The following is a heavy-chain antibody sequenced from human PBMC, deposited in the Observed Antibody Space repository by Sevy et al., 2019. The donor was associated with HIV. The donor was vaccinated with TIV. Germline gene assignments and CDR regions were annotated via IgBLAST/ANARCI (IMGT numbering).Heavy chain of an antibody. Sequence: GGSLRLSCAASGFAFSSYAMSWVRQAPGKGLEWVSAISGSGGSTYYADSVKGRFTISRDNSKNTLYLQMNSLRAEDTAVYYCGSGGVYLYYFDYWGQGTLVTVSS. CDR3: GSGGVYLYYFDY. CDR2: ISGSGGST. CDR1: GFAFSSYA. J-gene: IGHJ4*02. V-gene: IGHV3-23*01. D-gene: IGHD2-15*01.